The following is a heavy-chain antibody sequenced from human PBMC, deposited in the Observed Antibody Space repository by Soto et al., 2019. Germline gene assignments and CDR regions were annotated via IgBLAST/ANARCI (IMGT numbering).Heavy chain of an antibody. J-gene: IGHJ5*02. CDR2: ITPIFGTA. D-gene: IGHD3-10*01. Sequence: ASVKVSCKASGGTFSSYAISWVRQAPGQGLEWMGGITPIFGTANYAQKFQGRVTITADESTSTAYMELSSLRSEDTAVYYCARDYGSGSNWFDPWGQGTLVTVSS. CDR1: GGTFSSYA. V-gene: IGHV1-69*13. CDR3: ARDYGSGSNWFDP.